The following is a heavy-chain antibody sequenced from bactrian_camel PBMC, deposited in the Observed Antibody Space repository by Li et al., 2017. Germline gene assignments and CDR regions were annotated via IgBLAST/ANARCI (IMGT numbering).Heavy chain of an antibody. CDR2: IYSGGHST. CDR1: GFTASNYG. V-gene: IGHV3S40*01. CDR3: VTDLARTADFGY. Sequence: VQLVESGGGLVQPGGSLRLSCATSGFTASNYGMCWVRQAPGKGLEGLEWASGIYSGGHSTYYVDSVKGRFTISRDNAKNTMYLRMNSLKSEDTALYYCVTDLARTADFGYWGQGTQVTVS. J-gene: IGHJ6*01.